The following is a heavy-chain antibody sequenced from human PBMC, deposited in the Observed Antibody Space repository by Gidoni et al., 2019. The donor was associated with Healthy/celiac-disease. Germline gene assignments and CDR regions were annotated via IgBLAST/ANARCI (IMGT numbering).Heavy chain of an antibody. Sequence: QVQLVQSGAEVKKPGASVTVSCKASGYTFTGYYMHWVRQAPGQGLEWMGWINPNSGGTNYAQKFQGRVTMTRDTSISTAYMELSRLRSDDTAVYYCARETIRFLEWLLLSGDFDYWGQGTLVTVSS. D-gene: IGHD3-3*01. J-gene: IGHJ4*02. CDR3: ARETIRFLEWLLLSGDFDY. CDR2: INPNSGGT. CDR1: GYTFTGYY. V-gene: IGHV1-2*02.